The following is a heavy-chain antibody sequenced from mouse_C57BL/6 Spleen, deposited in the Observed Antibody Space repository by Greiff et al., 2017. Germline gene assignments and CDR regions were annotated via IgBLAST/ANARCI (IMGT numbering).Heavy chain of an antibody. D-gene: IGHD2-3*01. J-gene: IGHJ2*01. CDR1: GFTFSDYG. CDR2: ISSGSSTI. CDR3: ARTDGYRFDY. Sequence: EVKLMESGGGLVKPGGSLKLSCAASGFTFSDYGMHWVRQAPEKGLEWVAYISSGSSTIYYADTVKGRFTISRDNAKNPLFLQMTSQRSEDTAMYYCARTDGYRFDYWGQGTTLTVSS. V-gene: IGHV5-17*01.